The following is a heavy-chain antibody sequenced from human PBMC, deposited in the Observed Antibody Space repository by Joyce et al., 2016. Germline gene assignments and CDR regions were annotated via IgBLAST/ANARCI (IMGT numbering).Heavy chain of an antibody. D-gene: IGHD6-13*01. CDR3: AKVNGSSWWDYYYYGMDV. CDR1: VVILGDYA. CDR2: FFLNSGYT. J-gene: IGHJ6*02. V-gene: IGHV3-9*01. Sequence: EVQLVESGGGLVQPGRSLRLSCAVSVVILGDYAIHWVWQCPGKGLEGVSGFFLNSGYTGYADSVKGRFSIFRDSAKSSLYLQMNSLRPDDTALYFCAKVNGSSWWDYYYYGMDVWGQGTAVTVSS.